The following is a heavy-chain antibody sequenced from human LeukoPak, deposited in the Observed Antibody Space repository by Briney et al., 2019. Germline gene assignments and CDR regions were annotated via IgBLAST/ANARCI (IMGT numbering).Heavy chain of an antibody. D-gene: IGHD6-13*01. CDR1: GFTFSSYG. Sequence: PGGSLRLSCAASGFTFSSYGMHWVRQAPGKGLEWVAVIWYDGSNKYYADSVKGRFTISRDNSKNTLYLQMNSLRAEDTAVYYCARSAAPQSYYYYGMDVWGQGTTVTVSS. V-gene: IGHV3-33*01. CDR3: ARSAAPQSYYYYGMDV. CDR2: IWYDGSNK. J-gene: IGHJ6*02.